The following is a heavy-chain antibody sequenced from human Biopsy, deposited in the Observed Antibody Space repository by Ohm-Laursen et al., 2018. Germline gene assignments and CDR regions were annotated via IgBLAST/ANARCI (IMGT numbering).Heavy chain of an antibody. CDR2: IRGSGDST. CDR3: AETGGGGSCCPH. V-gene: IGHV3-23*01. Sequence: GSLRLSCSASGFTFSSYDMSWVRQAPGKGLEWVSSIRGSGDSTNYAASVKGRFTISRDNSKNTLFLQMNSLRAEDTAVYYCAETGGGGSCCPHWGQGTLVTVSS. D-gene: IGHD2-15*01. CDR1: GFTFSSYD. J-gene: IGHJ4*02.